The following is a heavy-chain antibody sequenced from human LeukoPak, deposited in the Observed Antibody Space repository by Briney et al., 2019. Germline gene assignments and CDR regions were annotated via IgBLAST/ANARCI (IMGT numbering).Heavy chain of an antibody. CDR1: GFTLSSYA. CDR2: INYSGSTT. CDR3: AKDRVTSGWYVYDH. V-gene: IGHV3-23*01. J-gene: IGHJ4*02. Sequence: PGGSLRLSCAASGFTLSSYAMSWVRQAPGKGLECVSTINYSGSTTYYADSVKGRFTISRDNSKNTLYLQMRSLRPEDTAVYYCAKDRVTSGWYVYDHWGQGTQVTVSS. D-gene: IGHD6-19*01.